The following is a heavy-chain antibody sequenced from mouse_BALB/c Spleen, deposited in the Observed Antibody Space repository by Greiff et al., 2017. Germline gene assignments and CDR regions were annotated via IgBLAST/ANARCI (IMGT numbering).Heavy chain of an antibody. CDR2: ISSGSSTI. J-gene: IGHJ3*01. D-gene: IGHD2-3*01. CDR1: GFTFSSFG. V-gene: IGHV5-17*02. CDR3: ARSYDGYYGGFAY. Sequence: EVKLMESGGGLVQPGGSRKLSCAASGFTFSSFGMHWVRQAPEKGLEWVAYISSGSSTIYYADTVKGRFTISRDNPKNTLFLQMTSLRSEDTAMYYCARSYDGYYGGFAYWGQGTLVTVSA.